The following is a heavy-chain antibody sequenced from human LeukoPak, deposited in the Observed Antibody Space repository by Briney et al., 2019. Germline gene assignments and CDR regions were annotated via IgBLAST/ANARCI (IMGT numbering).Heavy chain of an antibody. CDR2: ISGSSGHT. D-gene: IGHD3-3*01. J-gene: IGHJ5*02. CDR3: AKVGFSEMEWLLYSDH. Sequence: GGSLRLSCAASGLTFSSYAMSWVRHAPGQGLEWVSAISGSSGHTYYADSVKGRFTISRDNSKNTLYLKMNTLRAEDAAVYYCAKVGFSEMEWLLYSDHWGQGTLVTVSS. V-gene: IGHV3-23*01. CDR1: GLTFSSYA.